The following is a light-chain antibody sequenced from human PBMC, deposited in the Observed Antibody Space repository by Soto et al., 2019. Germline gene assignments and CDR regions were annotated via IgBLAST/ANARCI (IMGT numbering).Light chain of an antibody. V-gene: IGKV3-20*01. Sequence: EIVLPQSPGTLSLSPLERATLSCRASQSVSSSYLAWYQQKHGQAPRLLIYGASSRATGIPDRFSGSGSGTDFTLTISRLEPEDFAVYYCQQYGSSPPYTFGQGTKREIK. CDR2: GAS. J-gene: IGKJ2*01. CDR3: QQYGSSPPYT. CDR1: QSVSSSY.